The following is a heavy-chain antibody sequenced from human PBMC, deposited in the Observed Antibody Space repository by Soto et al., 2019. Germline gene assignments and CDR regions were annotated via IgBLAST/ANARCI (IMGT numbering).Heavy chain of an antibody. D-gene: IGHD3-22*01. CDR1: GGSISSGDYY. CDR3: ARSTISSGLSFDI. V-gene: IGHV4-30-4*01. J-gene: IGHJ3*02. Sequence: QVQLQESGPGLVKPSQTLSLTCTVSGGSISSGDYYWSWIRQPPGKGLEWIGYIYYSGSTYYNPSLKSRVTISVDPSKNQFSLKLSSVTAADTAVYYYARSTISSGLSFDIWGQGTMVTVSS. CDR2: IYYSGST.